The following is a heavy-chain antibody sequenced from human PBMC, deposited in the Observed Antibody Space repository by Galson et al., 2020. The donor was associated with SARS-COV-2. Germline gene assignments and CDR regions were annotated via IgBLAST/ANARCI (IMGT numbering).Heavy chain of an antibody. Sequence: GGSLRLSCAASGFGFSYYWMTWVRQAPGRGLEWVASIKHDGSGKYYVDSVKGRFTISRDNPKNSLYLQMNNLRVEDTAVYHCARVDCSGGICYPGNYWGQGTLVTVSS. CDR2: IKHDGSGK. CDR3: ARVDCSGGICYPGNY. CDR1: GFGFSYYW. D-gene: IGHD2-15*01. V-gene: IGHV3-7*03. J-gene: IGHJ4*02.